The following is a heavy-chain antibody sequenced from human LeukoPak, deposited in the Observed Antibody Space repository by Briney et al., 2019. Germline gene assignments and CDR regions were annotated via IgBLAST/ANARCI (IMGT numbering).Heavy chain of an antibody. CDR2: INPNSGGT. CDR3: ARVRYFDWLYFDY. V-gene: IGHV1-2*02. Sequence: ALVKASCKASGYTFTGYYMHWVRQAPGRGLEWMGWINPNSGGTNYAQKFQGRVTMTRDTSISTAYMELSRLRSDDTAVYYCARVRYFDWLYFDYWGQGTLVTVSS. J-gene: IGHJ4*02. CDR1: GYTFTGYY. D-gene: IGHD3-9*01.